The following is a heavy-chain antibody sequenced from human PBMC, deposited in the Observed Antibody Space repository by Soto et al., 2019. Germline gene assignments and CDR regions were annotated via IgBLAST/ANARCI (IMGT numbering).Heavy chain of an antibody. CDR2: IYHSGST. CDR1: GGSISSSNW. Sequence: QVQLQESGPGLVKPSGTLSLTCAVSGGSISSSNWWSWVRQPPGKGLEWIGEIYHSGSTNYNPSLQSVVTIEVDKSRNQFSLKLSSVTAAGTAVYYCARRWGEGRVDFWGQGTLVTVSS. D-gene: IGHD3-10*01. J-gene: IGHJ4*02. V-gene: IGHV4-4*02. CDR3: ARRWGEGRVDF.